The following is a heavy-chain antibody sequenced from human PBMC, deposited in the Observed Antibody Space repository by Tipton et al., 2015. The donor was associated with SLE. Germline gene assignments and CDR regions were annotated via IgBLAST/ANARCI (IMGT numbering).Heavy chain of an antibody. D-gene: IGHD4-17*01. CDR2: ISGSGGET. J-gene: IGHJ1*01. CDR3: AKDSASYGDVEYFHH. V-gene: IGHV3-23*01. CDR1: GFNFNRQA. Sequence: SLRLSCAASGFNFNRQAMTWARQAPGKGLEWVSVISGSGGETYYADSVKGRFAISRDISKNTLYLQMDSLTSEDTAVYYCAKDSASYGDVEYFHHWGLGTLVTVSS.